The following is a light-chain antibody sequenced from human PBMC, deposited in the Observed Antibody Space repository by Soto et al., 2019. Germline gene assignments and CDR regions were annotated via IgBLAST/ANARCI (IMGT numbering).Light chain of an antibody. CDR2: GNS. J-gene: IGLJ3*02. Sequence: HSVLTQPPSVSGAPGQRVTISCTGYNSNIGAGYDVHWYQQLPGTAPKLLIYGNSNRPSGVPDRFSASKSGTSASLAITGLQAEDEADYYCQSYDSSLSGWVFGGGTKVTVL. V-gene: IGLV1-40*01. CDR3: QSYDSSLSGWV. CDR1: NSNIGAGYD.